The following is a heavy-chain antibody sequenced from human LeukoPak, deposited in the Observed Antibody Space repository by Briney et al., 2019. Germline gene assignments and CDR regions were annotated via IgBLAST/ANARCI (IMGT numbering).Heavy chain of an antibody. D-gene: IGHD6-19*01. Sequence: GGSLRLSCAASGFTFSDYYMSWIRQAPGKGLEWVSYIGTSGSTIYYADSVKGRFTFSRDNAKNSLYLQMNSLKAEDTALYYCAKGGYSSGWYGDHWGQGTLVTVSS. CDR3: AKGGYSSGWYGDH. CDR1: GFTFSDYY. V-gene: IGHV3-11*01. J-gene: IGHJ4*02. CDR2: IGTSGSTI.